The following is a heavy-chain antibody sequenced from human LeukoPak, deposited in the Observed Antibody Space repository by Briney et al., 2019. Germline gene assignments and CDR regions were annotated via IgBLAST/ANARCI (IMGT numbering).Heavy chain of an antibody. CDR2: INWNGGST. D-gene: IGHD6-25*01. V-gene: IGHV3-20*04. Sequence: GGSLRLSCAASGFTFSSYGMSWVRQAPGKGLEWVSGINWNGGSTGYADSVKGRFTISRDNAKNSLYLQMNSLRAEDTALYYCARSPGGGYAYYFDYWGQGTLVTVSS. CDR1: GFTFSSYG. CDR3: ARSPGGGYAYYFDY. J-gene: IGHJ4*02.